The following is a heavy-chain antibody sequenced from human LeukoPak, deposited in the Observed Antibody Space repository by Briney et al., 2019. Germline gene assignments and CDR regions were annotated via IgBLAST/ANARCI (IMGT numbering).Heavy chain of an antibody. CDR2: IYYRGST. CDR3: ARVTRLGVYYYDSSGFGFMDV. D-gene: IGHD3-22*01. V-gene: IGHV4-59*12. Sequence: SETLSLTCTVSGGSISSYYWSWIRQPPGKGLEWIGYIYYRGSTYYNPSLKSRVTISVDTSKNQFSLKLSSVTAADTAVYYCARVTRLGVYYYDSSGFGFMDVWGQGTTVTVSS. J-gene: IGHJ6*02. CDR1: GGSISSYY.